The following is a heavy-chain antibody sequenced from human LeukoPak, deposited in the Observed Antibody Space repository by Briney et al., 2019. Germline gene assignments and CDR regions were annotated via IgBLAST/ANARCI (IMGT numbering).Heavy chain of an antibody. Sequence: PGGSLRLSCAASGFTFSSYAMTWVRQAPGKGLEWVSACDTGGGTYYADSVKGRFTISRDSSKSTLYLQMSSLRAEDTAVYYCARDPYGSGDGYFDYWGQGTLVTVCS. J-gene: IGHJ4*02. CDR1: GFTFSSYA. CDR2: CDTGGGT. D-gene: IGHD3-10*01. CDR3: ARDPYGSGDGYFDY. V-gene: IGHV3-23*01.